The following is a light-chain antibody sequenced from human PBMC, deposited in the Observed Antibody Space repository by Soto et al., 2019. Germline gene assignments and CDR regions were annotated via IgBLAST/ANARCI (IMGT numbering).Light chain of an antibody. V-gene: IGLV2-8*01. CDR1: SSDVGAYDY. Sequence: QSALTQPPSASGSPGQSVTISCTGTSSDVGAYDYVSWYQHHPGKAPKLILSEVTKRPSGVPDRFSGSKSGNTASLTVSGLQAEDEADYYCSSYAGNNNPYVFGTGTKVTAL. J-gene: IGLJ1*01. CDR2: EVT. CDR3: SSYAGNNNPYV.